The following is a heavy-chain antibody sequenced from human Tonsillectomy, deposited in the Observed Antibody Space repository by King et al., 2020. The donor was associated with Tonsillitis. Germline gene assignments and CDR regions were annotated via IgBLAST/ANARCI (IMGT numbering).Heavy chain of an antibody. D-gene: IGHD1-26*01. V-gene: IGHV2-5*02. J-gene: IGHJ3*02. CDR3: SRGTTSAAFDI. Sequence: TLKESGPTLVKPTQTLTLTCTFSGFSLSTSGVGVGWVRQPPGKALEWLALLYWDDDERSSPSLKNRLTLTKDTSKNQVVLTMTNMDPVDTATYYCSRGTTSAAFDIWGQGIMVTVSS. CDR1: GFSLSTSGVG. CDR2: LYWDDDE.